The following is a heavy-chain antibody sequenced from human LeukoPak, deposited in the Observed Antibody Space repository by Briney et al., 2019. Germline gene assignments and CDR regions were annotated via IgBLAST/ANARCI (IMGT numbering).Heavy chain of an antibody. V-gene: IGHV3-30-3*01. CDR3: VRESEYYFDHSASFDY. J-gene: IGHJ4*02. Sequence: PGGSRRLSCAASGFTFTAYLLHWVRQAPGKGLEWVAVMSSVGNAMFYADSVKGRFTISRDNYKNTLYLQMNSLRAEDTAVYYCVRESEYYFDHSASFDYWGQGTLVTVSS. CDR1: GFTFTAYL. CDR2: MSSVGNAM. D-gene: IGHD3-22*01.